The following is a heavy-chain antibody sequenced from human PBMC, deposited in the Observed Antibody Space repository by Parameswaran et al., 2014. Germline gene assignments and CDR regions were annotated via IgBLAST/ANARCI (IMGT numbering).Heavy chain of an antibody. Sequence: RWIRQPPGKGLEWVGFIRSKAYGGTTEYAASVKGRFTISRDDSKSIAYLQMNSLKTEDTAVYYCYRSYDFWSGYDYYYYGMDVWGQGTTVIVSS. D-gene: IGHD3-3*01. J-gene: IGHJ6*02. CDR3: YRSYDFWSGYDYYYYGMDV. CDR2: IRSKAYGGTT. V-gene: IGHV3-49*02.